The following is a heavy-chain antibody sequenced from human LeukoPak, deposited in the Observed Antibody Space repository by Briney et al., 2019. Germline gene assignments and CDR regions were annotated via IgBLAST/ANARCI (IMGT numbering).Heavy chain of an antibody. CDR2: IYPDDSDT. V-gene: IGHV5-51*01. CDR3: ARGAPIFYYFES. CDR1: GYIFTDYW. J-gene: IGHJ4*02. Sequence: NRGDSLKISCKTSGYIFTDYWIGWVRQVPGKGLEWMGIIYPDDSDTRYSPSFQGQVTISADKPTSTAYLQWSSLKASDTAMYYCARGAPIFYYFESWGQGTLVSVSA.